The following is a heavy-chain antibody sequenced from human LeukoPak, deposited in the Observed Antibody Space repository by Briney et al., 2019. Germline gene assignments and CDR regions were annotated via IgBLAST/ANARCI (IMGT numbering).Heavy chain of an antibody. CDR2: ISYDGSNK. CDR3: ANGYCTNGVCYPYYYYYMDV. Sequence: PAGSLRLSCAASGFTFSSYGMHWVRQAPGKGLEWVAVISYDGSNKYYADSVKGRFTISRDNSKNTLYLQMNSLRAEDTAVYYCANGYCTNGVCYPYYYYYMDVWGKGTTVTVSS. CDR1: GFTFSSYG. V-gene: IGHV3-30*18. D-gene: IGHD2-8*01. J-gene: IGHJ6*03.